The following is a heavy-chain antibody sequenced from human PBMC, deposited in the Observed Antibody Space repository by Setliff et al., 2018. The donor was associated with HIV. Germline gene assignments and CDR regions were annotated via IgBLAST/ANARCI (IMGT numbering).Heavy chain of an antibody. CDR3: AGGPGTTSIDY. D-gene: IGHD1-26*01. CDR2: INQSGST. J-gene: IGHJ4*02. CDR1: GGSFSGYY. Sequence: SETLSLTCAVYGGSFSGYYWSWIRQPPGKGLEWIGEINQSGSTNYNMSLWSRVTISLDASRNQFSLELSSVTAADTAVYYCAGGPGTTSIDYWAQGTLVTVSS. V-gene: IGHV4-34*01.